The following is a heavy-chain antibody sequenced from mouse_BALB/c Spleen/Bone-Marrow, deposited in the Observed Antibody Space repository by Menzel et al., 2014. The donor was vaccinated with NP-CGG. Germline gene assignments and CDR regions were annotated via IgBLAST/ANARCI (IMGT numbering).Heavy chain of an antibody. J-gene: IGHJ2*01. D-gene: IGHD3-1*01. CDR3: TTLARNNFDY. CDR2: IYPGNGDT. Sequence: DVKLQESGTVLARPGAAVKMSCKASGYTFSNYWMHWVKQRPGQGLEWIGTIYPGNGDTTYNQNFKGKAKLTAVTSTSTAYMELSSLTNEDSAVYYCTTLARNNFDYWGQGTTLTVSS. V-gene: IGHV1-5*01. CDR1: GYTFSNYW.